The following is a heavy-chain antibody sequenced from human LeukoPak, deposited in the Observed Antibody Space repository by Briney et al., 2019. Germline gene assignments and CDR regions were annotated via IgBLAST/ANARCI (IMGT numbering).Heavy chain of an antibody. CDR1: GYTFTSNY. Sequence: GASVKVSYKAFGYTFTSNYMHWVRQAPGQGPEWMGVISPSGGSTTYAQKFQGRVTLTRDMSTSTDYLELSSLRSEDTTVYYCARDNSVRDEAWWFNPWGQGTLVTVSS. CDR3: ARDNSVRDEAWWFNP. CDR2: ISPSGGST. J-gene: IGHJ5*02. D-gene: IGHD5-24*01. V-gene: IGHV1-46*01.